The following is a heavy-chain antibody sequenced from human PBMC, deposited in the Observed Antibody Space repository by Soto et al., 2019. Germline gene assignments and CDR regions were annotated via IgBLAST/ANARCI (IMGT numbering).Heavy chain of an antibody. J-gene: IGHJ2*01. D-gene: IGHD3-16*01. CDR2: INSDGSST. Sequence: EVQLVESGGGLVQPGGSLRLSCAASGFTFSSYWMHWVRQAPGKGLVWVSRINSDGSSTNYADSVKGRFTISRDNAKNTLYLQMNSLRAEDTAVYYCARGGGLNWDFDLWGRGTLVTVSS. CDR1: GFTFSSYW. CDR3: ARGGGLNWDFDL. V-gene: IGHV3-74*01.